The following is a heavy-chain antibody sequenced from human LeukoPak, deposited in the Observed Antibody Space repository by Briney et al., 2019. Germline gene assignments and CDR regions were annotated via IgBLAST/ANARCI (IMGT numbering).Heavy chain of an antibody. Sequence: PGGSLRLSCAASGLTFSSYAMSWVRQAPGKGLEWVSAISGSGGSTYYADSVKGRFTISRDNSKNTLYLQMNSLRAEDTAVYYCAKEYDYVWGSYRYKVLSAFDYWGQGTLVTVSS. CDR2: ISGSGGST. CDR3: AKEYDYVWGSYRYKVLSAFDY. CDR1: GLTFSSYA. V-gene: IGHV3-23*01. D-gene: IGHD3-16*02. J-gene: IGHJ4*02.